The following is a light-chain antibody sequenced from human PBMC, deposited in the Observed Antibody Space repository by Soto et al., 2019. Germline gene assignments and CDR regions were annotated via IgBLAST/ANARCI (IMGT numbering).Light chain of an antibody. CDR3: QHYGASPFT. CDR1: RHVYINA. Sequence: VVLTQSPATLSLSPGDRATLSCRASRHVYINALGWYQQKPGRTPTLLIYGASTRATDIPDRFSATGCGTDFSLTMRGVEPEDSAVYYCQHYGASPFTFGPGT. CDR2: GAS. V-gene: IGKV3-20*01. J-gene: IGKJ3*01.